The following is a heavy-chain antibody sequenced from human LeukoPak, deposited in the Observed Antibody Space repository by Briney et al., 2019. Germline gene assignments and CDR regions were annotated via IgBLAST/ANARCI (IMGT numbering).Heavy chain of an antibody. Sequence: SETLSLTCAVSGGPFSGYFWSWIRQSSGKGLEWIGEIHNSGTTNYNPSLNSRVTISEDTSKNQFYLKLSSVTAADTAVYYCARRYYYNWESFPFDFWGQGTLVTVSS. V-gene: IGHV4-34*01. D-gene: IGHD3-10*01. CDR2: IHNSGTT. J-gene: IGHJ4*02. CDR3: ARRYYYNWESFPFDF. CDR1: GGPFSGYF.